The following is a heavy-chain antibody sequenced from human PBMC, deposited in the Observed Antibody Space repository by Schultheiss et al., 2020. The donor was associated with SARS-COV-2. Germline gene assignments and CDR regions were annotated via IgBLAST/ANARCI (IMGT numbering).Heavy chain of an antibody. CDR1: GFTFDDYA. V-gene: IGHV3-9*01. CDR2: ISWNSGSI. J-gene: IGHJ4*02. Sequence: SLKISCAASGFTFDDYAMHWVRQAPGKGLEWVSGISWNSGSIGYADSVKGRFTISRDNAKNSLYLQMNSLRAEDTAVYYCARGFHRRREYFDYWGQGTLVTVSS. CDR3: ARGFHRRREYFDY.